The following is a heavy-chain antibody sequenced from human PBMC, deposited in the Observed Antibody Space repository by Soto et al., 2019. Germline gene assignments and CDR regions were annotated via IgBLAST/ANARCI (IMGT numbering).Heavy chain of an antibody. CDR3: AKDGVIVVVPAARRDYYYYMDV. D-gene: IGHD2-2*01. J-gene: IGHJ6*03. V-gene: IGHV3-23*01. CDR2: ISGSGGST. CDR1: GFTFSSYA. Sequence: GGSLRLSCAASGFTFSSYAMSWVRQAPGKGLEWVSAISGSGGSTYYADSVKGRFTISRDNSKNTLYLQMNSLRAEDTAVYYCAKDGVIVVVPAARRDYYYYMDVWGKGTTVTVSS.